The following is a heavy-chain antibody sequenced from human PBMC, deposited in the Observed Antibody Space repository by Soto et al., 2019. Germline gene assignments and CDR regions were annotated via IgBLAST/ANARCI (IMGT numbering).Heavy chain of an antibody. CDR3: ARVNQLAPKRNAFGI. J-gene: IGHJ3*02. V-gene: IGHV4-59*01. D-gene: IGHD1-1*01. CDR1: GVSISSFF. Sequence: SETLSLTCTVSGVSISSFFWTWIRQPPGKGLEWIGYIYSSGSSGSTNYSPSLKSRVTIAADTSKSQFSLRLSSVTAADTAVYYCARVNQLAPKRNAFGIWGQGTMVTVSS. CDR2: IYSSGSSGST.